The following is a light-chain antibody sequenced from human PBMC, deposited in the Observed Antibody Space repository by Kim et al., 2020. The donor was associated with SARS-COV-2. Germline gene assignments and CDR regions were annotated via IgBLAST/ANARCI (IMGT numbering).Light chain of an antibody. CDR1: KLGDKY. CDR2: QDS. CDR3: QAWDSSIWV. V-gene: IGLV3-1*01. J-gene: IGLJ3*02. Sequence: SVSPGQTASITCSGDKLGDKYACWYQQKPGQSPVLVIHQDSKRPSGIPERFSGSNSGNTATLTISGTQAMDEADYYCQAWDSSIWVFGGGTQLTVL.